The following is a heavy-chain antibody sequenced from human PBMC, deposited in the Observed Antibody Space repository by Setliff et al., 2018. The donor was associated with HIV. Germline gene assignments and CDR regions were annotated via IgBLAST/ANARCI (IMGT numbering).Heavy chain of an antibody. D-gene: IGHD6-13*01. Sequence: SETLSLTCAVSGYSISSGYYWGWIRQPPGKGLEWVGSIYHSGTTYYNPSLKSRVTISVDTSQNQFSLKLNSVTAADTAVYYCARRGIAAAGSDSWGQGTLVTAPQ. CDR3: ARRGIAAAGSDS. CDR1: GYSISSGYY. J-gene: IGHJ4*02. CDR2: IYHSGTT. V-gene: IGHV4-38-2*01.